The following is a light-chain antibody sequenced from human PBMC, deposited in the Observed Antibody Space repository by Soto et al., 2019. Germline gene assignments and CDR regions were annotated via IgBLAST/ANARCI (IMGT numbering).Light chain of an antibody. J-gene: IGKJ5*01. Sequence: ENVLTQSPATLSLSPGERATLSCRASQRVSSSSLAWYQHKPGQSPRLLIYGASSRATGIPDRFSGSGSGTDFTLSISRLEPEDFAVYYCQQYGSSPLISFGQGTRLEIK. CDR2: GAS. V-gene: IGKV3-20*01. CDR1: QRVSSSS. CDR3: QQYGSSPLIS.